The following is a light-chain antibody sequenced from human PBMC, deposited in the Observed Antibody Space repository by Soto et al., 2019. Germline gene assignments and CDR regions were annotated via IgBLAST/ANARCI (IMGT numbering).Light chain of an antibody. Sequence: QSVLTQPASVSGSPGQSITISCTGTSSDVGAYKFVSWYQQHPGQAPKLIIYEVGNRPSGVSHRFSGSKSGTTASLTVSGLQADDEADYYCGSFTGASYVFGTGTKLTVL. J-gene: IGLJ1*01. CDR1: SSDVGAYKF. CDR2: EVG. V-gene: IGLV2-14*01. CDR3: GSFTGASYV.